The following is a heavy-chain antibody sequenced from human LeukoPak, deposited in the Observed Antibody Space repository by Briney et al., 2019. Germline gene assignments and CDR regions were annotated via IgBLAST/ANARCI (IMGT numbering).Heavy chain of an antibody. J-gene: IGHJ4*02. CDR2: IGSDYVR. V-gene: IGHV3-23*01. Sequence: GGSLRLSCTASGFAFGSYAMAWVRQAPGKGLEGVAAIGSDYVRVHEDSVKGRFTISRDNSKSTLYLQMDNLRPEDTAVYFCAKSAGVATIYFDCWGQGALVTVSS. CDR3: AKSAGVATIYFDC. CDR1: GFAFGSYA. D-gene: IGHD5-12*01.